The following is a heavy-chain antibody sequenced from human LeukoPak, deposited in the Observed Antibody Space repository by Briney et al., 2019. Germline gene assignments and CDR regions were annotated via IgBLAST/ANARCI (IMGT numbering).Heavy chain of an antibody. CDR2: IYSGGNT. V-gene: IGHV3-66*01. D-gene: IGHD2/OR15-2a*01. Sequence: PGGSLRLSCAASGFTVSSNYMSWVRQAPGKGLEWVSVIYSGGNTYYADSVKGRFTISRDSSKNTLFLQMNSLRAEDTAIYYCAREIYESAYFDSWGQGALVTVSS. CDR1: GFTVSSNY. CDR3: AREIYESAYFDS. J-gene: IGHJ4*02.